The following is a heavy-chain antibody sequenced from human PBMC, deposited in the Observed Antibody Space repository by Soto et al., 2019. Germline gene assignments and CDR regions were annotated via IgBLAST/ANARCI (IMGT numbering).Heavy chain of an antibody. CDR2: IDPSDSYT. Sequence: EALKISCKGSGYSFTSYWISWVRQMPGKGLEWMGRIDPSDSYTNYSPSFQGHVTISADKSISTAYLQWSSLKASDTAMYYCARHISNSRYNYNDMLAWGQGPTV. J-gene: IGHJ6*02. CDR1: GYSFTSYW. CDR3: ARHISNSRYNYNDMLA. D-gene: IGHD4-4*01. V-gene: IGHV5-10-1*01.